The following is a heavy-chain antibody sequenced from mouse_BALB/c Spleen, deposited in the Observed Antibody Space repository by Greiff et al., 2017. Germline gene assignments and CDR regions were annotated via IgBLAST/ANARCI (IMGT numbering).Heavy chain of an antibody. Sequence: QVHVKQSGPELVKPGASVRISCKASGYTFTSYYIHWVKQRPGQGLEWIGWIYPGNVNTKYNEKFKGKATLTADKSSSTAYMQLSSLTSEDSAVYFCARGGDGYYVYFDYWGQGTTLTVSS. CDR3: ARGGDGYYVYFDY. J-gene: IGHJ2*01. CDR2: IYPGNVNT. V-gene: IGHV1S56*01. D-gene: IGHD2-3*01. CDR1: GYTFTSYY.